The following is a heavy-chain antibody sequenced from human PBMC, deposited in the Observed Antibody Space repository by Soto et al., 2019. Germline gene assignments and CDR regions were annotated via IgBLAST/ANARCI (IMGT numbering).Heavy chain of an antibody. J-gene: IGHJ5*02. CDR1: GFTFSSYG. D-gene: IGHD4-17*01. Sequence: QVQLVESGGGVVQPGRSLRLSCAAPGFTFSSYGMHWVRQAPGKGLEWVAVIWYDGSNKYYADSVKGRFTISRDNSKNTLYLEMNSLRAEDTAVYYCARDLGGATVTSRFDPWGQGTLVTVSS. V-gene: IGHV3-33*01. CDR3: ARDLGGATVTSRFDP. CDR2: IWYDGSNK.